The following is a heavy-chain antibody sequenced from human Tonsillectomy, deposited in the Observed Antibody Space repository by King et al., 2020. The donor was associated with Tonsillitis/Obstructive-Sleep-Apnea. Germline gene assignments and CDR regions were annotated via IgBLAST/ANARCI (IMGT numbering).Heavy chain of an antibody. V-gene: IGHV3-30*04. CDR3: VRERPPTCINAVCYDFQH. CDR1: GFTFSSYA. J-gene: IGHJ1*01. CDR2: ISYEGSNK. Sequence: VQLVESGGGVVQPGRSLRLSCAASGFTFSSYAIHWVRQAPGKGLEWVAVISYEGSNKHYADSVKGRFTISSDNSKNTLYLQMKSLRAEDTAVYYCVRERPPTCINAVCYDFQHWGQGTLVTVAS. D-gene: IGHD2-8*01.